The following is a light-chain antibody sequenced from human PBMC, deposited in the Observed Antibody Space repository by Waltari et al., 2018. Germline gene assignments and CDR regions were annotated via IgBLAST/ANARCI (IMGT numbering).Light chain of an antibody. CDR2: KAS. J-gene: IGKJ1*01. CDR3: QQYNSYWT. V-gene: IGKV1-5*03. CDR1: KSISSW. Sequence: DIQMTQSPSTLSASVADRVTITCRASKSISSWLAWYQQKPGKAPKLLIYKASSLESGVPSRFSGSGSGTEFTLTISSLQPDDFATYYCQQYNSYWTFGQGTKVEIK.